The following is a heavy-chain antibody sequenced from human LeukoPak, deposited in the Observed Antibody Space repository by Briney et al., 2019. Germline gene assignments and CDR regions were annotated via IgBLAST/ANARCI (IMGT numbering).Heavy chain of an antibody. Sequence: SETLSLTCTVSGGSISSSSYYWGWLRQPPGKGLEWFGRIYYSGSTYYNPSLKSRVTISLDTSKNQFSLKLSSVSAEDTALYYCARERLGGSYYRPVEYWGQGTRVTVSS. J-gene: IGHJ4*02. CDR3: ARERLGGSYYRPVEY. D-gene: IGHD1-26*01. CDR1: GGSISSSSYY. V-gene: IGHV4-39*07. CDR2: IYYSGST.